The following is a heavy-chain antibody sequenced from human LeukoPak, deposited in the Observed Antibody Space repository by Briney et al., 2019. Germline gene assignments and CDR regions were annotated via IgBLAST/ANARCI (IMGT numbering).Heavy chain of an antibody. CDR3: ARNNQQPGISS. CDR1: GGSISSSNW. D-gene: IGHD6-13*01. Sequence: SETLSLTCAVSGGSISSSNWWSWVRQPPGKGLEWIGEIYHSGSTNYNPSLKSRVTISVDKSKNQFSLKLSSVTAADTAVYSWARNNQQPGISSWGQGTLVTVSS. CDR2: IYHSGST. J-gene: IGHJ4*02. V-gene: IGHV4-4*02.